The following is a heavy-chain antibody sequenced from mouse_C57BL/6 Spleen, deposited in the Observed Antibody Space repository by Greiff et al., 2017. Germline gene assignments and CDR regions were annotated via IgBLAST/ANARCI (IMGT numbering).Heavy chain of an antibody. V-gene: IGHV1-69*01. D-gene: IGHD1-1*01. CDR2: IDPSDSYT. J-gene: IGHJ2*01. CDR3: ARVGSSPYYFDY. Sequence: VQLQQPGAELVMPGASVKLSCKASGYTFTSYWMHWVKQRPGQGLEWIGEIDPSDSYTNYNQKFKGKSTLTVDKSSSTAYMQLSSLTSEDSAVYYCARVGSSPYYFDYWGQGTTLTVSS. CDR1: GYTFTSYW.